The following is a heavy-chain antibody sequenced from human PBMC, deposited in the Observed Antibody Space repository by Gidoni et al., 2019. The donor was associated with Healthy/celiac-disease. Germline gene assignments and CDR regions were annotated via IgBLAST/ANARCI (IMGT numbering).Heavy chain of an antibody. CDR2: ISWNSGSI. J-gene: IGHJ6*02. V-gene: IGHV3-9*01. CDR1: GFAFDDYA. D-gene: IGHD5-18*01. CDR3: AKDISPQGGYSYGSYGMDV. Sequence: EVQLVESGGGLVQPGRSLRLSCASSGFAFDDYAMHWVRQAPGKGLEWVSGISWNSGSIGYADSVKGRFTISRDNAKNSLYLQMNSLRAEDTALYYCAKDISPQGGYSYGSYGMDVWGQGTTVTVSS.